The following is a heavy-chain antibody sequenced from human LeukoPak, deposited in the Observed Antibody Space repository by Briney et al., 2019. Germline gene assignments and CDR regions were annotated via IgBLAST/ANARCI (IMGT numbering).Heavy chain of an antibody. CDR2: ISGSGGST. CDR1: GFTFSSYA. D-gene: IGHD3-10*01. V-gene: IGHV3-23*01. J-gene: IGHJ4*02. CDR3: AKDPLKYYGSGSPIDY. Sequence: GGSLRLSCAASGFTFSSYAMSWVRQAPGKGLEWVSAISGSGGSTYYADSVRGRFTISRDNSKNTLYLQMNSLRAEDTAVYYCAKDPLKYYGSGSPIDYWGQGTLVTVSS.